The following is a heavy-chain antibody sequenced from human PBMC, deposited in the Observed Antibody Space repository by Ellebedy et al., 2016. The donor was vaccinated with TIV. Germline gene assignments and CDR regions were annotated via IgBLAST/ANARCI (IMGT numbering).Heavy chain of an antibody. V-gene: IGHV4-34*01. D-gene: IGHD3-22*01. J-gene: IGHJ5*01. CDR3: ARGASMIRGYPIDF. CDR2: INHSGST. Sequence: MPSETLSLTCAVYGGSFSGYYWSWIRQPPGKGLEWIGEINHSGSTNYNPSLKSRVTISVDTSKNQFSLKLSSVTAADTAVYYCARGASMIRGYPIDFWGHGTLVTVSS. CDR1: GGSFSGYY.